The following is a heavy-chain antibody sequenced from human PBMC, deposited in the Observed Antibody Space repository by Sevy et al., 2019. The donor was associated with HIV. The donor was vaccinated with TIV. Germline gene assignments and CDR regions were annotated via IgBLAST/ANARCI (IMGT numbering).Heavy chain of an antibody. D-gene: IGHD2-2*01. V-gene: IGHV3-7*03. CDR3: ARDCSSSTCLWGLDV. CDR1: GFTFSSYW. J-gene: IGHJ6*02. CDR2: IKKDGSER. Sequence: GGSLRLSCAASGFTFSSYWMSWDRQAPGKGLEWVANIKKDGSERYYVDSVKGRFTISRDNAKKSLYLQMNSLRTEDTAVYYCARDCSSSTCLWGLDVWGQGTTVTVSS.